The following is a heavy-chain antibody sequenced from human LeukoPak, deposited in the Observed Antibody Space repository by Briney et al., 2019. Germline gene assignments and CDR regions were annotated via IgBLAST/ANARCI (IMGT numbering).Heavy chain of an antibody. J-gene: IGHJ5*02. CDR3: ARSPYNSLNWFDP. CDR2: INTKGET. V-gene: IGHV4-4*09. Sequence: SETLSLTCTVSGVSMSAYQWSWVRQSPEKGLEWIGCINTKGETSYNPSLKSRVTTSVDTSKSQFSLRLTSVTAADTAVYYCARSPYNSLNWFDPWGQGTLVTVSS. CDR1: GVSMSAYQ. D-gene: IGHD1-14*01.